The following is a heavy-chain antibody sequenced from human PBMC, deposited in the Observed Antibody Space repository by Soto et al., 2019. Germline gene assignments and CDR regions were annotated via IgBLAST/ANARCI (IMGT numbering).Heavy chain of an antibody. CDR1: GFTVSNNY. D-gene: IGHD6-25*01. CDR3: GAAPGGGGY. Sequence: EVQLVESGGGLIQPGGSLRLSCAVSGFTVSNNYMSWVRQAPGKGLEGVSVIYSGGYTAYGDSVKGRFTISRDNSKKTLYLQKNTRSAEHPGVYYWGAAPGGGGYWGQGTLVTVSS. J-gene: IGHJ4*02. CDR2: IYSGGYT. V-gene: IGHV3-53*01.